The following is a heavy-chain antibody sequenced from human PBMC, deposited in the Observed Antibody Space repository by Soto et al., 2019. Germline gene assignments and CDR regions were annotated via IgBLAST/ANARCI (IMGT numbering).Heavy chain of an antibody. Sequence: GGSLRLSCAASGFAVSSNYMSWVRQAPGKGLEWVSLIYSGGTTYYADSVKGRFTISRDNSKNTLYLQMNSLRAEDTALYYCARASKGTIYSPHAFDLWGQGTMVTVSS. J-gene: IGHJ3*01. D-gene: IGHD2-21*01. CDR2: IYSGGTT. CDR1: GFAVSSNY. CDR3: ARASKGTIYSPHAFDL. V-gene: IGHV3-53*01.